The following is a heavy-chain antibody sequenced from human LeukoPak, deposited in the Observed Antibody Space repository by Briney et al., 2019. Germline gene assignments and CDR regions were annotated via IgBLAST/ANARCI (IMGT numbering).Heavy chain of an antibody. J-gene: IGHJ5*02. CDR1: GYTFTSYD. D-gene: IGHD3-16*01. Sequence: ASVKVSCKASGYTFTSYDINGVRQSPGQGLEWMGWINPNSGGTNYAQKFQGWVTMTRDTSISTAYMELSRLRSDDTAVYYCARGGPTVVTTVLGVFRWFDPWGQGTLVTVSS. CDR2: INPNSGGT. CDR3: ARGGPTVVTTVLGVFRWFDP. V-gene: IGHV1-2*04.